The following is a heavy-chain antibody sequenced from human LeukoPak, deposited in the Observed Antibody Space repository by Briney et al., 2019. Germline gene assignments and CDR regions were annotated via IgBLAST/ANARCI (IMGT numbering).Heavy chain of an antibody. J-gene: IGHJ4*02. CDR1: GFSFSGYD. Sequence: GGSLRLSCEASGFSFSGYDMHWVRQAPGKGLQWLAFIRYDGTSKYYADSVKGRFTTSRDNSKNTLYLQMNSLRAEDTAVYYCAKDMGFGENYWGQGTLVTVSS. CDR3: AKDMGFGENY. V-gene: IGHV3-30*02. D-gene: IGHD3-10*01. CDR2: IRYDGTSK.